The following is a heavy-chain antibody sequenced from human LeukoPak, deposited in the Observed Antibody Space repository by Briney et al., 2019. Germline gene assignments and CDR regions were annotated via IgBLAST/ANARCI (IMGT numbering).Heavy chain of an antibody. CDR1: GYSFTSYW. D-gene: IGHD5-24*01. V-gene: IGHV5-51*01. CDR3: ARRERDGYNWYYFDY. J-gene: IGHJ4*02. CDR2: IYPGDSDT. Sequence: GESLKISCNGSGYSFTSYWIGWVRQMPGKGLEWMGIIYPGDSDTRYSPSFQGQVTISADKSISTAYLQWSSLKASDTAMYYCARRERDGYNWYYFDYWGQGTLVTVSS.